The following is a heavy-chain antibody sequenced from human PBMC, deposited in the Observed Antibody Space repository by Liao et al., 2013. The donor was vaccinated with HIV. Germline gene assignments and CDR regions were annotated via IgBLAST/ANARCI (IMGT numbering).Heavy chain of an antibody. CDR2: IYTSGST. Sequence: QVQLQESGPGLVKPSQTLSLTCTVSGGSISSGSYYWSWIRQPAGKGLEWIGRIYTSGSTNYNPSLKSRVTISVDTSKNQFSLKLSSVTAADTAVYYCARGGRKWELLQGFDYWGPGEPWVTVSS. D-gene: IGHD1-26*01. CDR1: GGSISSGSYY. CDR3: ARGGRKWELLQGFDY. V-gene: IGHV4-61*02. J-gene: IGHJ4*02.